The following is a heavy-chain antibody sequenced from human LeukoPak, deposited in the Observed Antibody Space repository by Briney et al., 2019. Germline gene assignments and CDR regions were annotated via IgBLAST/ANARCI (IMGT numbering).Heavy chain of an antibody. D-gene: IGHD3-10*01. J-gene: IGHJ5*02. CDR2: ISGSGGST. CDR3: ATNPLLGGSGSYHDNWFDP. CDR1: GFTFSSYA. V-gene: IGHV3-23*01. Sequence: GGSLRLSCAASGFTFSSYAMSWVRQAPGKGLEWVSAISGSGGSTYYADSVKGRFTISGDNSKNTLYLQMNSLRAEDTAVYYCATNPLLGGSGSYHDNWFDPWGQGTLVTVSS.